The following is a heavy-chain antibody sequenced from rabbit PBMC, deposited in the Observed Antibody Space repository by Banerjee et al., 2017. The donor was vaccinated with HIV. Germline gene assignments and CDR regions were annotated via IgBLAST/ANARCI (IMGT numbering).Heavy chain of an antibody. Sequence: QEQLEESGGGLVKPEGSLTLTCKASGFSFSNGYVMCWVRQAPGKGLEWIACINTGDGNTYYASWAKGRFTISKTSSTTVTLQMTSLTAADTATYFCARGGSYGSPLWGPGTLVTVS. CDR2: INTGDGNT. J-gene: IGHJ4*01. CDR1: GFSFSNGYV. D-gene: IGHD5-1*01. CDR3: ARGGSYGSPL. V-gene: IGHV1S45*01.